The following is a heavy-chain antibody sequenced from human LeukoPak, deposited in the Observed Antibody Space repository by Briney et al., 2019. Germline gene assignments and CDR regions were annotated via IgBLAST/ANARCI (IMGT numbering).Heavy chain of an antibody. Sequence: PSETLSLTCTVSGGSISSYYWSWIRQPPGKGLEWIGYIYYSGSTNYNPSLKSRVTISLDTSKNQFSLKLSSVTAADTAVYYCARAIAARRRVGWDYFDYWGQGTLVTVSS. CDR2: IYYSGST. D-gene: IGHD6-6*01. CDR1: GGSISSYY. CDR3: ARAIAARRRVGWDYFDY. V-gene: IGHV4-59*08. J-gene: IGHJ4*02.